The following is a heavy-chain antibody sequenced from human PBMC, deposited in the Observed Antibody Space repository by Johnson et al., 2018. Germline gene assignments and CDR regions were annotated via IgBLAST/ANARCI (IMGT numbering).Heavy chain of an antibody. Sequence: VQLVESGGGLVQPGGSLKLSCAASGFIFSSYAMSWVRQAPGRGLEWVSDISGSGGSTFYADSVKGRFTISRDNSKNTVYVQINSLRAEDTAVYYCAKGSGSAHYYMDVWGKGTTVTVSS. CDR2: ISGSGGST. CDR3: AKGSGSAHYYMDV. CDR1: GFIFSSYA. V-gene: IGHV3-23*04. J-gene: IGHJ6*03.